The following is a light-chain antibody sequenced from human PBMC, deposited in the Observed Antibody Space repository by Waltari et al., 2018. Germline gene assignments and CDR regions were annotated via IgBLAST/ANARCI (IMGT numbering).Light chain of an antibody. J-gene: IGKJ3*01. CDR3: MQALQTPFT. V-gene: IGKV2-28*01. CDR2: LGS. Sequence: DIVMTQSPLSLPVTPGEPASISCRSSQSLLHSNGYNYLDWYLQKRGQSPQLLIYLGSNRASGVPDRFSSSGSGTEFTLKISRVEAEDVGVYYCMQALQTPFTFGPGTKVDIK. CDR1: QSLLHSNGYNY.